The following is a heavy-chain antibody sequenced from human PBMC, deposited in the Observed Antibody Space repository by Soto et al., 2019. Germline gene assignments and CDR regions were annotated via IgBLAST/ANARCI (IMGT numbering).Heavy chain of an antibody. V-gene: IGHV1-69*12. Sequence: QVQLVQSGAEVKKPGSSVKVSCKASGGTFSSYAISWVRQAPGQGLEWMGGIIPIFGTTNYAQKFQGRVTYTADESTSTAYMDLSSLRYEDMAVYYCARVVTVVKAFHYWYFDLWGRGTLVTVSS. CDR2: IIPIFGTT. J-gene: IGHJ2*01. CDR3: ARVVTVVKAFHYWYFDL. CDR1: GGTFSSYA. D-gene: IGHD2-15*01.